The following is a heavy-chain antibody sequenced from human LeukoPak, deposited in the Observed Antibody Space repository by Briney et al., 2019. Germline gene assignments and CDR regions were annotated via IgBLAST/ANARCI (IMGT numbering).Heavy chain of an antibody. Sequence: PGGSLRLSCGGSGFMFNNYGMNWVRQAPGKGLEWVSSVTISGDTTYYADSVKGRFTISRDNSKNTVFLVMSSLRAEDTAVHYCARGRGRNPSGYYYYMDVWGKGTTVTISS. D-gene: IGHD2-15*01. CDR2: VTISGDTT. V-gene: IGHV3-23*01. CDR3: ARGRGRNPSGYYYYMDV. CDR1: GFMFNNYG. J-gene: IGHJ6*03.